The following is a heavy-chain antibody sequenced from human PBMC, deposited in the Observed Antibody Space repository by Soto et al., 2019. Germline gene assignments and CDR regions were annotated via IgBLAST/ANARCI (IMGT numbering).Heavy chain of an antibody. D-gene: IGHD3-16*02. CDR3: AKDSLKGPWRWFDP. Sequence: QPGGSLRLSCAASGFTFDDYTMHWVRQAPGKGLEWVSLISWDGGSTYYADSVKGRFTISRDNSKNSLYLQMNSLRTEDTALYYCAKDSLKGPWRWFDPWGQGTLVTVSS. V-gene: IGHV3-43*01. CDR2: ISWDGGST. CDR1: GFTFDDYT. J-gene: IGHJ5*02.